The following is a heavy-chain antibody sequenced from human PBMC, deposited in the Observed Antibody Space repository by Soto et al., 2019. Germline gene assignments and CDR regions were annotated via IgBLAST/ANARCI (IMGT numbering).Heavy chain of an antibody. J-gene: IGHJ1*01. Sequence: EVQLLESGGDLVQPGGSLRLSCVASGFTFSNDDLSWVRQASGKGLEWVSASTAGACNTYYADSVKGRFTISSDNPKNTPYLQMNGPRAEHTGVCHCAQSIAGGTGYASFVYWCQGTRASGSS. D-gene: IGHD5-12*01. V-gene: IGHV3-23*01. CDR1: GFTFSNDD. CDR3: AQSIAGGTGYASFVY. CDR2: STAGACNT.